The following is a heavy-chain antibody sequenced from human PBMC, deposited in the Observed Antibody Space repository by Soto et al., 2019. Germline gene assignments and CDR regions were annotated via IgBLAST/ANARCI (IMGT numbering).Heavy chain of an antibody. Sequence: QVQLVQSGAEVKKPGASVKVSCKASGYTFTSYAMHWVRQAPGQRLEWMGWINAGNGNTKYSQKFQGRVTITRDTSASTAYMELSSLRSEDTAVHYCARVEGLIPQWTTYPCIAVAGPYYYYYGMGVWGQGTTVTVSS. CDR1: GYTFTSYA. D-gene: IGHD6-19*01. CDR2: INAGNGNT. V-gene: IGHV1-3*01. J-gene: IGHJ6*02. CDR3: ARVEGLIPQWTTYPCIAVAGPYYYYYGMGV.